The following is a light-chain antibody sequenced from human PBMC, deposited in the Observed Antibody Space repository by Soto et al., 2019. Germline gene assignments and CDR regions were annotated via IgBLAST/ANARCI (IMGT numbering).Light chain of an antibody. J-gene: IGKJ5*01. V-gene: IGKV1-39*01. CDR3: QQNYSPPPIN. CDR1: QSISSW. CDR2: AAS. Sequence: DIQMTPSPSTLSASVLDIVNITFRASQSISSWLAWYQQKPGKAPKLLIYAASSLQSGVPLRFSGSGSGTDFTLTISGLQPEDFATYYCQQNYSPPPINFGQGTRLEIK.